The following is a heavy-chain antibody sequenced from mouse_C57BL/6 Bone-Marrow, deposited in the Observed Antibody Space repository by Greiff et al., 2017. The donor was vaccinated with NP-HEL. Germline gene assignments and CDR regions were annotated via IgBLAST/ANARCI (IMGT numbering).Heavy chain of an antibody. CDR1: GFNIKDYY. D-gene: IGHD2-5*01. V-gene: IGHV14-1*01. J-gene: IGHJ2*01. Sequence: EVQLQESGAELVRPGASVKLSCTASGFNIKDYYMHWVKQRPEQGLEWIGRIDPADGDTEYAPKFQGKATMTADTSSNTAYLQLSSLTSEDTAVYYCTTSSNLIPNYFDYWGQGTTLTVSS. CDR2: IDPADGDT. CDR3: TTSSNLIPNYFDY.